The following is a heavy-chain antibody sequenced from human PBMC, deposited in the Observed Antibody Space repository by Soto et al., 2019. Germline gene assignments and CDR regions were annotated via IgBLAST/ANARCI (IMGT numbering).Heavy chain of an antibody. CDR1: GGTFSSYA. J-gene: IGHJ6*02. CDR2: IIPIFGTA. Sequence: SVKVSCKASGGTFSSYAISWVRQAPGQGLEWMGGIIPIFGTANYAQKFQGRVTITADESTSTAYMELSSLRSEDTAMYYCASIVGATRHYYYYGMDVWGQGTTVTVSS. V-gene: IGHV1-69*13. CDR3: ASIVGATRHYYYYGMDV. D-gene: IGHD1-26*01.